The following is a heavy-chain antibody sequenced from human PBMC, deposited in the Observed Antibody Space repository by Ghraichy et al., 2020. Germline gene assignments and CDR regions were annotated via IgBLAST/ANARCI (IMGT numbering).Heavy chain of an antibody. D-gene: IGHD3-22*01. J-gene: IGHJ4*02. CDR2: ISHDGNEH. CDR1: GLSFRKYG. Sequence: GSLRLSCAASGLSFRKYGVHWVRQAPGKGLEWVALISHDGNEHYYADAVKGRFSISRDNSKNTVDLQMRSLRPEDTAVYYCAKELYYYDSSSYYPLDHWCQGTLVTVTS. CDR3: AKELYYYDSSSYYPLDH. V-gene: IGHV3-30*18.